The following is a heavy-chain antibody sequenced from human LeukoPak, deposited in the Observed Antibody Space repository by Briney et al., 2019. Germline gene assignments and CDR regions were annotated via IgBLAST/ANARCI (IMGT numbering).Heavy chain of an antibody. J-gene: IGHJ5*02. V-gene: IGHV3-23*01. CDR3: ARCTIGDGSGWCTWFAP. CDR2: IRGGGAP. Sequence: PGGSLRLSCAASGFTFSSYAMSWVRQAPGKGLQWVSSIRGGGAPVYADSVKGRFTISRDDFKSTVFLQMDSLRPEDTAVYYCARCTIGDGSGWCTWFAPWGQGTLATVSS. D-gene: IGHD6-19*01. CDR1: GFTFSSYA.